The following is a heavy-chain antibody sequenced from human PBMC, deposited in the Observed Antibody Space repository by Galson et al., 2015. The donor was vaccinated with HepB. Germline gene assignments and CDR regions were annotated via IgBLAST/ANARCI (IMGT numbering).Heavy chain of an antibody. CDR1: GYTFTSYA. CDR3: ASVSTVTTSRRAFDI. J-gene: IGHJ3*02. Sequence: SVKVSCKASGYTFTSYAMHWVRQAPGQRLEWMGWINAGNGNTKYSQKFQGRVTITRDTSASTAYMELSSLRSEDTAVYYCASVSTVTTSRRAFDIWGQGTMVTVSS. D-gene: IGHD4-17*01. CDR2: INAGNGNT. V-gene: IGHV1-3*01.